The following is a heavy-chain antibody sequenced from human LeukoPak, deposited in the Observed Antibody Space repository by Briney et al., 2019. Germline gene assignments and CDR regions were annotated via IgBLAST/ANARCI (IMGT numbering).Heavy chain of an antibody. CDR2: INHSGST. CDR3: ARVTGERNRRIAAAGTGRWFDP. J-gene: IGHJ5*02. D-gene: IGHD6-13*01. V-gene: IGHV4-34*01. CDR1: GGSFSGYY. Sequence: SETLSLTCAVYGGSFSGYYWSWIRQPPGKGLEWIGEINHSGSTNYNPSLKSRVTISVDTSKNQFPLKLSSVTAADTAVYYCARVTGERNRRIAAAGTGRWFDPWGQGTLVTVSS.